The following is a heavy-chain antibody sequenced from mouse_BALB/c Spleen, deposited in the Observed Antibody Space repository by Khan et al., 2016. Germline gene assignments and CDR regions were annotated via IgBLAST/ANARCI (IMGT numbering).Heavy chain of an antibody. J-gene: IGHJ3*01. CDR2: INTYTGEP. Sequence: QIQLVQSGPELKKPGETVKISCKASGYTFTNYGMTWVKQAPGKGLKWMGWINTYTGEPTYADDFKGRFAFSLETSASTAYLQINNLKNEDTATXFCARWAYYRYYGLAYWGQGTLVTVSA. CDR3: ARWAYYRYYGLAY. CDR1: GYTFTNYG. V-gene: IGHV9-3-1*01. D-gene: IGHD2-14*01.